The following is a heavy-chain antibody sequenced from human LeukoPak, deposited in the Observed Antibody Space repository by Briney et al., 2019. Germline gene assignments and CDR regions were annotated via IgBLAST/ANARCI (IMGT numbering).Heavy chain of an antibody. Sequence: ASVKVSCKAPGYTFTSYAMHWVRQAPGQRLEWMGWINAGNGSTKYSQKFQGRVTITRDTSASTAYMELSSLRSEDTAVYYCASLYGSGSYSIDYWGQGTLVTVSS. V-gene: IGHV1-3*01. J-gene: IGHJ4*02. CDR1: GYTFTSYA. CDR2: INAGNGST. CDR3: ASLYGSGSYSIDY. D-gene: IGHD3-10*01.